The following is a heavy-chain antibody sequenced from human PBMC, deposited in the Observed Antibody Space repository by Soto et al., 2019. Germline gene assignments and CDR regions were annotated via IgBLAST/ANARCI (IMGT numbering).Heavy chain of an antibody. J-gene: IGHJ3*02. CDR2: IYYSGST. Sequence: SETLSLTCTVSGDSISSYYWSWIRQPPGKGLEWIGYIYYSGSTNYNPSLKSRVTISVDTSKNQFSLKLSSVTAADTAVYYCARGHGSGSYYKFHAFDIWGQGTMVTVS. CDR3: ARGHGSGSYYKFHAFDI. CDR1: GDSISSYY. V-gene: IGHV4-59*01. D-gene: IGHD3-10*01.